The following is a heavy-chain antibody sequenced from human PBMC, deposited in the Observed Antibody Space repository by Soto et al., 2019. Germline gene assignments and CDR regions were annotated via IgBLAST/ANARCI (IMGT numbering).Heavy chain of an antibody. D-gene: IGHD3-22*01. CDR2: INHIGGI. CDR3: APSNVDTVHSSGFSEY. Sequence: SETLSLTCAVYGGSFSACCWSWVRQRPGKGLEWIEEINHIGGIRYNPSTNCTVTLTVQPTKTQYSPKQKSVTAADWVVYSCAPSNVDTVHSSGFSEYWGQGTLVTVSS. CDR1: GGSFSACC. V-gene: IGHV4-34*01. J-gene: IGHJ4*02.